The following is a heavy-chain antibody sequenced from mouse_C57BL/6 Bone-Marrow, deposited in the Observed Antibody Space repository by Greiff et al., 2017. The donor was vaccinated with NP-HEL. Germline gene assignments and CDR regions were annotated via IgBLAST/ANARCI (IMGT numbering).Heavy chain of an antibody. CDR2: IYPGSGST. D-gene: IGHD1-1*01. J-gene: IGHJ3*01. Sequence: QVQLQQPGAELVKPGASVKMSCKASGYTFTSYWITWVKQRPGQGLAWIGDIYPGSGSTNYNEKFKSKATLTVDTSSSTAYMQLSSLTSEDSAVYYCARYYGSSYEFAYWGQGTQVTVSA. CDR1: GYTFTSYW. V-gene: IGHV1-55*01. CDR3: ARYYGSSYEFAY.